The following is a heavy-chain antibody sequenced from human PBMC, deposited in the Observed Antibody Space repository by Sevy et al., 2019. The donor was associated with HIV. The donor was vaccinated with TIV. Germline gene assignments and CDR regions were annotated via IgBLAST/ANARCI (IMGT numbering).Heavy chain of an antibody. J-gene: IGHJ4*02. Sequence: GESLKISCAASGFTFSTYGMHWVRQAPGKGLEWVAVMWFDGSNTYYADSVKGRFPISRDIAKNTLHLKMNSLRAEDTAVYYWARDLECYDYGDYGPAFMPDYWGQGTLVTVSS. CDR2: MWFDGSNT. D-gene: IGHD4-17*01. CDR1: GFTFSTYG. CDR3: ARDLECYDYGDYGPAFMPDY. V-gene: IGHV3-33*01.